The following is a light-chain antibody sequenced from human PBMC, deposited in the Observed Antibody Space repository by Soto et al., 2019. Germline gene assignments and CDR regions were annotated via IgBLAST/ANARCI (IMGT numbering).Light chain of an antibody. J-gene: IGLJ3*02. V-gene: IGLV2-11*01. CDR3: CSYTSSSTWV. CDR1: NSDIGNYNY. Sequence: QSALTQPRSVSGSPGQSVTISCTGTNSDIGNYNYVSWYQQHPGKAPKVMIYDVSKRPSGVPDRFSGSKSGNTASLTISGLQAEDEADYYCCSYTSSSTWVFGGGTQLTVL. CDR2: DVS.